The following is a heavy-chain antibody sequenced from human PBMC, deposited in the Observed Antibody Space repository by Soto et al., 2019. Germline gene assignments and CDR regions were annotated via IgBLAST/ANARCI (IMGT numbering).Heavy chain of an antibody. CDR2: IKSKTDGGTT. CDR3: TTGVAAAGNDAFDI. J-gene: IGHJ3*02. V-gene: IGHV3-15*01. D-gene: IGHD6-13*01. Sequence: GWSLRLSCAASGFTFSNAWMSWVRQAPGKGLEWVGRIKSKTDGGTTDYAAPVKGRFTISRDDSKNTLYLQMNSLKTEDTAVYYCTTGVAAAGNDAFDIWGQGTMVTVSS. CDR1: GFTFSNAW.